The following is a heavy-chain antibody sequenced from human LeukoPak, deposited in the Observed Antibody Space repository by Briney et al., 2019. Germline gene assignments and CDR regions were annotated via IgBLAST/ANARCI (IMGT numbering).Heavy chain of an antibody. Sequence: PGGSLRLSCAASGFTFSNYEVNWVRQAPGKGLEWVSYISSSGSTIYYADSVKGRFTISRDNANNSLYLQMNSLRAEDTAVYYCARDHNGPYTFDYWGQGTLVTVSS. J-gene: IGHJ4*02. CDR2: ISSSGSTI. V-gene: IGHV3-48*03. CDR1: GFTFSNYE. CDR3: ARDHNGPYTFDY. D-gene: IGHD2-2*02.